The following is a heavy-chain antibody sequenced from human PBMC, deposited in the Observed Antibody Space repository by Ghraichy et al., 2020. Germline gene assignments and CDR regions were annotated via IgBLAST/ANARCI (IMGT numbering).Heavy chain of an antibody. V-gene: IGHV4-59*01. CDR2: IYYSGST. J-gene: IGHJ3*02. CDR1: GGSISSYY. D-gene: IGHD2-2*01. CDR3: ARKLPAAIRDAFDI. Sequence: SETLSLTCTVSGGSISSYYWSWIRQPPGKGLEWIGYIYYSGSTNYNPSLKSRVTISVDTSKNQFSLKLSSVTAADTAVYYCARKLPAAIRDAFDIWGQGTMVTVSS.